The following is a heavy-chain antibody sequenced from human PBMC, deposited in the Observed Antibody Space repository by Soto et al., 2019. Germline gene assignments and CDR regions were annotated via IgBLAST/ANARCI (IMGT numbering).Heavy chain of an antibody. CDR2: IYYSGST. CDR3: ARGDGSGSYYTNYYYYYYYMDV. CDR1: GGSISSYY. V-gene: IGHV4-59*01. D-gene: IGHD3-10*01. J-gene: IGHJ6*03. Sequence: ETLSLTCTVSGGSISSYYWSWIRQPPGKGLEWIGYIYYSGSTNYNPSLKSRVTISVDTSKNQFSLKLSSVTAADTAVYYCARGDGSGSYYTNYYYYYYYMDVWGKGTTVTVSS.